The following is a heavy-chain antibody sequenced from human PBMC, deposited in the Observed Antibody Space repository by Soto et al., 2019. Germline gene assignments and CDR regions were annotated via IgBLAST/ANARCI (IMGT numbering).Heavy chain of an antibody. V-gene: IGHV3-23*01. Sequence: TGGSLRLSCAASGFTFSSYAMSWVRQAPGKGLEWVSAISGSGGSTYYADSVKGRFTISRDNSKNTLYLQMNSLRAEDTAVYYCAKSTLYPSLERIVVVPAAMSVSSSSWYGLDYWGQGTLVTVSS. J-gene: IGHJ4*02. CDR3: AKSTLYPSLERIVVVPAAMSVSSSSWYGLDY. CDR2: ISGSGGST. D-gene: IGHD2-2*01. CDR1: GFTFSSYA.